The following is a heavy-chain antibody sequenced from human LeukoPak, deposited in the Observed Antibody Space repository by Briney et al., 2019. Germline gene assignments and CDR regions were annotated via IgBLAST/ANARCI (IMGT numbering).Heavy chain of an antibody. CDR3: ARQQCNGGSCYSRAIWFDP. J-gene: IGHJ5*02. CDR1: GGSISSATYY. V-gene: IGHV4-39*01. CDR2: IYYTGTT. Sequence: SETLSLTCNVSGGSISSATYYWGWLRQPPGKGLEWIGSIYYTGTTYYSPSLKGRVTISVHTSKNQLSLKLNSVTAADTAVYYCARQQCNGGSCYSRAIWFDPWGQGTLVTVSS. D-gene: IGHD2-15*01.